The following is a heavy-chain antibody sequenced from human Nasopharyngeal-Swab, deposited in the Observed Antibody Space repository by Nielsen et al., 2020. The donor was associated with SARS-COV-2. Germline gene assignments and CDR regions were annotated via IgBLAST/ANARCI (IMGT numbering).Heavy chain of an antibody. CDR2: INHSGST. D-gene: IGHD3-3*01. CDR1: GGSFSGYY. J-gene: IGHJ5*02. CDR3: ARHVRFLEWLLYQYWFDP. V-gene: IGHV4-34*01. Sequence: SETLSLTCAVYGGSFSGYYWSWIRQPPGKGLEWIGEINHSGSTSYNPSLKSRVTISVDTSKNQFSLKLSSVTAADTAVYYCARHVRFLEWLLYQYWFDPWGQGTLVTVSS.